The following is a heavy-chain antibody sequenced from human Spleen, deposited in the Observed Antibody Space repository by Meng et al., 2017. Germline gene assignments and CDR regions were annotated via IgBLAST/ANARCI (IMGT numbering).Heavy chain of an antibody. CDR2: ITPLLGIT. CDR1: GGTFSNYA. V-gene: IGHV1-69*04. CDR3: ATARYYSESAGYYDYFDS. J-gene: IGHJ4*02. Sequence: SVKVSCKASGGTFSNYAISWVRQAPGQGLEWVGRITPLLGITNYAQRFRGRVTITADRTTSTAYMELISLKSEDTAVYFCATARYYSESAGYYDYFDSWGQGTLVTVSS. D-gene: IGHD3-22*01.